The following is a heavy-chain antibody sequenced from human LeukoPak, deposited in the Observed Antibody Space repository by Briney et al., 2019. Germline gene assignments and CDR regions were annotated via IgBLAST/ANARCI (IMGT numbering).Heavy chain of an antibody. CDR3: AREMAIAATLGDY. CDR1: GYTFTCYY. D-gene: IGHD2-15*01. Sequence: GASVKVSCKASGYTFTCYYMHWVRQAPGQGREWMGRINPNSGGTNYAQKFQGRVTMTRDTSISTAYMELSRLRSDDTAVYYCAREMAIAATLGDYWGQGTLVTVSS. CDR2: INPNSGGT. V-gene: IGHV1-2*06. J-gene: IGHJ4*02.